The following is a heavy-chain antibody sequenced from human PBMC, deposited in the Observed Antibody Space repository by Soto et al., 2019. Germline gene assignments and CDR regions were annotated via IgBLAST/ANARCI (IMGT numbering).Heavy chain of an antibody. CDR2: IHYSGST. CDR3: ARPDGSNLNWFDP. Sequence: QLQLQESGPGLVKPSETLSLTCTVSGGSISSSSYYWGWIRQPPGKGLEWIGSIHYSGSTYYNPSLMSRVTRSVDTSKNQFSPELSSVTAADTAVYYCARPDGSNLNWFDPWGQGTLVTVSS. J-gene: IGHJ5*02. D-gene: IGHD3-10*01. CDR1: GGSISSSSYY. V-gene: IGHV4-39*01.